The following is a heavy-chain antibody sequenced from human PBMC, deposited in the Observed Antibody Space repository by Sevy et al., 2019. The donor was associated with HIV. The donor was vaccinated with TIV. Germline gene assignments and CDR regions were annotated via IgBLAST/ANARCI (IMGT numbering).Heavy chain of an antibody. CDR3: ARQGVLGPRHYYGSAYYYYYGMDV. J-gene: IGHJ6*02. CDR1: GYSFTSYW. Sequence: GESLKISCKGSGYSFTSYWIGWVRQMPGKGLEWMGIIYPGDSDTRYSPSFQGQVTISADKSISTANLQWSSLKASDTAMYYCARQGVLGPRHYYGSAYYYYYGMDVWGQGTTVTVSS. D-gene: IGHD3-10*01. CDR2: IYPGDSDT. V-gene: IGHV5-51*01.